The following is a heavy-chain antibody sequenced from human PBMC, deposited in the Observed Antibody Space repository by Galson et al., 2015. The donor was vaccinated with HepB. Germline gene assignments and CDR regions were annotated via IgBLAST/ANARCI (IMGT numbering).Heavy chain of an antibody. J-gene: IGHJ4*02. Sequence: SVKVSCKASGYTFTSYGISWVRQAPGQGLEWMGWISAYNGNTNYAQKLQGRVTMTTDTSTSTAYMELRSLRSDDTAVYYCARDRNIVAIPPPSQPGGVVVVAATPGYWGQGTLVTVSS. CDR3: ARDRNIVAIPPPSQPGGVVVVAATPGY. V-gene: IGHV1-18*01. CDR1: GYTFTSYG. CDR2: ISAYNGNT. D-gene: IGHD2-15*01.